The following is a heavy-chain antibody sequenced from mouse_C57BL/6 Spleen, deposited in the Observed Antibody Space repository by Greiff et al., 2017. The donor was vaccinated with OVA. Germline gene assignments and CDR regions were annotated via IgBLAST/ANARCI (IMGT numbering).Heavy chain of an antibody. V-gene: IGHV5-9*01. D-gene: IGHD2-3*01. Sequence: EVKVVESGGGLVKPGGSLKLSCAASGFTFSSYTMSWVRQTPEKRLEWVATISGGGGNTYYPDSVKGRFTISRDNAKNTLYLQMSSLRSEDTALYYCARHGYDLGAMDYWGQGTSVTVSS. J-gene: IGHJ4*01. CDR3: ARHGYDLGAMDY. CDR2: ISGGGGNT. CDR1: GFTFSSYT.